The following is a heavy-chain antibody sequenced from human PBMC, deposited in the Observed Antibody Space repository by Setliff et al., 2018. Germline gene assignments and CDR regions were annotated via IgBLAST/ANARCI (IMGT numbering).Heavy chain of an antibody. D-gene: IGHD3-9*01. CDR2: IHASGGP. CDR1: GGSITSGSFY. CDR3: ARERYFDWFFED. V-gene: IGHV4-61*02. Sequence: SETLSLTCTVSGGSITSGSFYWSWIRQPAGKKLEWIGRIHASGGPDYNPSFKSRVTISRDTSTNQFSLKLGSMTAADTAVYYCARERYFDWFFEDWGHGTLVTVSS. J-gene: IGHJ4*01.